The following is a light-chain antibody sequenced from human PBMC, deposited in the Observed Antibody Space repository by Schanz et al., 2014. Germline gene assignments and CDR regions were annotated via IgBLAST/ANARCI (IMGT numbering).Light chain of an antibody. Sequence: QSALTQPASVSGSPGQSITISCTGTSSDVGNYNLVSWYQQHPGTVPKLMIYEVTHRPSGVPDRFSGSKSGNTASLTISGLQAEDEADYYCSSFTSSGTLIFGGGTKLTVL. CDR3: SSFTSSGTLI. CDR2: EVT. J-gene: IGLJ2*01. V-gene: IGLV2-14*02. CDR1: SSDVGNYNL.